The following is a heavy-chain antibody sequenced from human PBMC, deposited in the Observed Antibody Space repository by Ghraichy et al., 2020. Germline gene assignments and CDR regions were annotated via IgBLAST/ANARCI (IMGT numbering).Heavy chain of an antibody. CDR1: GFTFNAYA. J-gene: IGHJ2*01. Sequence: GGSLRLSCVASGFTFNAYAMTWVRQAPGRGLEWVSTIAVNGVLTFNADSVKGRFTISSDNSKNTLYLQMNSLSAEDTAVYFCAKHVEVGRWFVDRWGRGTLVTVSA. V-gene: IGHV3-23*01. CDR3: AKHVEVGRWFVDR. D-gene: IGHD1-26*01. CDR2: IAVNGVLT.